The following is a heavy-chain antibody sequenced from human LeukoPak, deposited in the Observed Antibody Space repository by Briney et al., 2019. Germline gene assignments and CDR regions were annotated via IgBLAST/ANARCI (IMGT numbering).Heavy chain of an antibody. Sequence: SLRLSCAASGFTFADYAMHWVRQAPGKGLEWVSGISWISGSIGYADSVKGRFTISRENAKNSLYLQMNSLRAEDTALYSCAKAGLRQWLVQGVYSFDYWGQGTLVTVSS. CDR1: GFTFADYA. V-gene: IGHV3-9*01. J-gene: IGHJ4*02. CDR2: ISWISGSI. CDR3: AKAGLRQWLVQGVYSFDY. D-gene: IGHD6-19*01.